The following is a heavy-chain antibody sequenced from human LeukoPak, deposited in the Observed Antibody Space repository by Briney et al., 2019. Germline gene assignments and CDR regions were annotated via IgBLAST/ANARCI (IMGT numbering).Heavy chain of an antibody. J-gene: IGHJ4*02. D-gene: IGHD2-21*01. CDR1: GYTFTNCG. CDR3: ARDCLSFCGNMYYFDL. CDR2: ISGDNGDT. V-gene: IGHV1-18*01. Sequence: ASVKVSCQDSGYTFTNCGVSWVRQAPGQGLEWMAWISGDNGDTNSLQNFQGRVTLTTDTSTSTAYLELRSLRSDDTAMYYCARDCLSFCGNMYYFDLWGQGTLVSVSS.